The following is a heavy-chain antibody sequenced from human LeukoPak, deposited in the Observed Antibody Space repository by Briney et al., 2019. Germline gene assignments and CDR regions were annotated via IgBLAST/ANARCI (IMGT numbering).Heavy chain of an antibody. Sequence: GGSLRLSCAASGFTFRSYGMHWVRQAPGKGLEWVAVISYDGSNKYYADSVKGRFTISRDNSKNTLYLQMNSLRAEDTAVYYCAKERMEITHSGSYLLFDYWGQGTLVTVSS. CDR1: GFTFRSYG. D-gene: IGHD1-26*01. J-gene: IGHJ4*02. V-gene: IGHV3-30*18. CDR3: AKERMEITHSGSYLLFDY. CDR2: ISYDGSNK.